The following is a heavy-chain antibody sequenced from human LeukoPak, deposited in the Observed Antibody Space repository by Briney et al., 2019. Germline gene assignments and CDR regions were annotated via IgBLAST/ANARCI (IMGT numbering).Heavy chain of an antibody. CDR3: ARDRELGS. Sequence: PSETLSLTCIVSGGSISICYWNWIRQPPGKGLEWIGYIYNSGSTDYNPSLKRRVTISADTSKNQFSLKLTSVTAADTAVYYCARDRELGSWGQGILVTVSS. CDR2: IYNSGST. J-gene: IGHJ5*02. V-gene: IGHV4-59*01. CDR1: GGSISICY. D-gene: IGHD3-16*01.